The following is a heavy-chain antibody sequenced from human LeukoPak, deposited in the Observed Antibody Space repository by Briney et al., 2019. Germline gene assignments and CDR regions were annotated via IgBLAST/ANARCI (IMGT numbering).Heavy chain of an antibody. CDR1: GFTFSSYA. J-gene: IGHJ3*02. CDR3: AKDLVGTGAFDI. D-gene: IGHD2-21*02. V-gene: IGHV3-23*01. CDR2: ISGSSSNI. Sequence: GGSLRLSCAASGFTFSSYAMGWVRQAPGKGLEWVSVISGSSSNIYYVDSVKGRFTISRDNSKNTLYLQMNSLRAEDTAVYYCAKDLVGTGAFDIWGQGTMVTVSS.